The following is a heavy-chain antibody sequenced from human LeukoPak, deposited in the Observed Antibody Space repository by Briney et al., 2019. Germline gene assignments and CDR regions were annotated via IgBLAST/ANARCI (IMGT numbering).Heavy chain of an antibody. CDR1: GFTFSSYA. CDR2: ISGSGGST. Sequence: GGSLRLSCAASGFTFSSYAMSWVRQAPGKGLEWVSAISGSGGSTYYADSVKGRFTISRDNSKNTLYLQMNSLRAEDTAVYYCAKDGYYGSGSYSRFDPWGRGTLVTVSS. V-gene: IGHV3-23*01. CDR3: AKDGYYGSGSYSRFDP. J-gene: IGHJ5*02. D-gene: IGHD3-10*01.